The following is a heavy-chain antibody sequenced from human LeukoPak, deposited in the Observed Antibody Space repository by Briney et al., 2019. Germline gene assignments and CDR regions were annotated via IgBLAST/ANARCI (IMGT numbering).Heavy chain of an antibody. CDR2: INSDGSST. Sequence: GGSLRLSCAASGFTLSSYWMHWVRQAPGKGLVWVSRINSDGSSTSYADSVKGRFTISGDNSKNTLYLQMNSLRAEDTAVYYCAKGLMVVAAAPFDYWGQGTLVTVSS. CDR3: AKGLMVVAAAPFDY. J-gene: IGHJ4*02. CDR1: GFTLSSYW. V-gene: IGHV3-74*01. D-gene: IGHD2-15*01.